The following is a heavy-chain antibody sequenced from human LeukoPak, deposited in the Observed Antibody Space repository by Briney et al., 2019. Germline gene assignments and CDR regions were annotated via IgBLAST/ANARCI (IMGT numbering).Heavy chain of an antibody. J-gene: IGHJ6*03. D-gene: IGHD6-13*01. V-gene: IGHV3-30*02. CDR2: IRYDGSNK. CDR3: ARSAAAGTGPLEYYYYYYMDV. CDR1: GFTFSSYG. Sequence: GGSLRLSCAASGFTFSSYGMHWVRQAPGKGLEWVAFIRYDGSNKYYADSVKGRFTISRDNSKNTLYLQMNSLRAEDTAVYYCARSAAAGTGPLEYYYYYYMDVWGKGTTVTISS.